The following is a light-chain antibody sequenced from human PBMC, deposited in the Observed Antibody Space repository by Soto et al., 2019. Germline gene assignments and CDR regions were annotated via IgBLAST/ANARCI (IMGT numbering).Light chain of an antibody. CDR1: SSNIGSNT. V-gene: IGLV1-44*01. CDR2: SNN. CDR3: SAWDDSLKGYV. J-gene: IGLJ1*01. Sequence: QSLLTQPPSASGTPGQRVTISCSGSSSNIGSNTANWYQQLPGTAPKLLIHSNNQRPSGVPDRFSGSKSGTSASLAISGLQSEDEADYYCSAWDDSLKGYVFGTGTKVTVL.